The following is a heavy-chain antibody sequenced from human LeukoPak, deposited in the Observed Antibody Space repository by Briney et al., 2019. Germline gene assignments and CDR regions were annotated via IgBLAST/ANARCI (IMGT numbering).Heavy chain of an antibody. CDR3: ARDSLRDRGPFDM. V-gene: IGHV1-2*02. Sequence: ASVKVSCKASGYTFTGYYMHWVRQAPGQGLEWMGWINPNSGGTNYAQKFQGRVTMTGDTSISTAYMELSRLRSDDTAVYYCARDSLRDRGPFDMWGQGTMVTVSA. CDR2: INPNSGGT. CDR1: GYTFTGYY. D-gene: IGHD1-14*01. J-gene: IGHJ3*02.